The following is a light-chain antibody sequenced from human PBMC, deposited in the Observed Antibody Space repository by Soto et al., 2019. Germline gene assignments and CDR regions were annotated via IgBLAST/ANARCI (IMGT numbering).Light chain of an antibody. CDR1: GSDIGAHDY. V-gene: IGLV2-14*01. CDR2: GIN. CDR3: SAYVASV. Sequence: QSVLTQPASVSGSPGQSITISCTGTGSDIGAHDYVSWYQQYPGTAPKLIIYGINKRPSGVSGRFSASKSGNTVSLTISGLQPEDDATYYCSAYVASVFGGGTKVTVL. J-gene: IGLJ2*01.